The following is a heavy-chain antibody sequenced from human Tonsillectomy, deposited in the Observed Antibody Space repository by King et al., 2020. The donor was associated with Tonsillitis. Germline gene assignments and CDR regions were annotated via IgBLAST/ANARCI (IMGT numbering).Heavy chain of an antibody. J-gene: IGHJ4*02. V-gene: IGHV3-9*01. Sequence: DVQLVESGGGLVQPGRSLRLSCAASGVTFDEYAMHWVRQAPGKGLEWVSGIRWNSSTTGYADSVKGRFIMSRDNGKNSLYLQMNTLRAEDTALYYCAKDNYDFWSGSALDYWGQGTLVTVSS. CDR2: IRWNSSTT. CDR1: GVTFDEYA. CDR3: AKDNYDFWSGSALDY. D-gene: IGHD3-3*01.